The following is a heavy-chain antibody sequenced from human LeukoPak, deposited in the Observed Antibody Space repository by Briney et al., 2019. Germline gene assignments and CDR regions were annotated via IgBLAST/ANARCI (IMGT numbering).Heavy chain of an antibody. CDR1: GFTFSSYS. Sequence: PGGSLRLSCAASGFTFSSYSMNWVRQAPGKGLEWVANIKQDGSEKYYVDSVKGRFTISRDNAKNSLYLQMNSLRAEDTAVYYCARDHIVGAPWSWGQGTLVTVSS. J-gene: IGHJ5*02. CDR2: IKQDGSEK. CDR3: ARDHIVGAPWS. V-gene: IGHV3-7*04. D-gene: IGHD1-26*01.